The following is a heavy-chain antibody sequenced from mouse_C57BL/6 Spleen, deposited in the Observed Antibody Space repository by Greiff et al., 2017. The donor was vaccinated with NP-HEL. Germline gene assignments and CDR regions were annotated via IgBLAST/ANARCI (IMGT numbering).Heavy chain of an antibody. J-gene: IGHJ1*03. CDR1: GYTFTSYW. CDR2: IHPNSGST. Sequence: VQLQQSGAELVKPGASVKLSCKASGYTFTSYWMHWVKQRPGQGLEWIGMIHPNSGSTNYNEKFKSKATLTVDKSSSTDYMQHSSLTSEDSVVYYWASYYRNYVYWYFDVWGTGTTVTVSS. V-gene: IGHV1-64*01. CDR3: ASYYRNYVYWYFDV. D-gene: IGHD2-1*01.